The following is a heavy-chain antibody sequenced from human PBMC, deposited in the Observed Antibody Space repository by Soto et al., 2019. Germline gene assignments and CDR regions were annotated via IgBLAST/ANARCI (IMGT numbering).Heavy chain of an antibody. CDR2: IIPIFGTA. CDR1: GGTFSSYA. CDR3: AEARVDTAMDLYYYYYGMDV. Sequence: ASVKVSCKASGGTFSSYAISWVRQAPGQGLEWMGGIIPIFGTANYAQKFQGRVTITADESTSTAYMELSSLRSEDTAVYYCAEARVDTAMDLYYYYYGMDVWGQGTTVTVSS. J-gene: IGHJ6*02. V-gene: IGHV1-69*13. D-gene: IGHD5-18*01.